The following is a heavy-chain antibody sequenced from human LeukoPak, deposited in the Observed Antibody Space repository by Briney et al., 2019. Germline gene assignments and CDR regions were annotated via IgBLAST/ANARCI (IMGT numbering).Heavy chain of an antibody. CDR2: IRYDGSNK. CDR3: AKARRVAATLFDY. V-gene: IGHV3-30*02. D-gene: IGHD2-15*01. Sequence: GGSLRLSCAASGFTFSSYGMHWVRQAPGKGLEWVAFIRYDGSNKYYADSVKGRFTISRDNSKNTLYLQTNSLRAEDTAVYYCAKARRVAATLFDYWGQGTLVTVSS. CDR1: GFTFSSYG. J-gene: IGHJ4*02.